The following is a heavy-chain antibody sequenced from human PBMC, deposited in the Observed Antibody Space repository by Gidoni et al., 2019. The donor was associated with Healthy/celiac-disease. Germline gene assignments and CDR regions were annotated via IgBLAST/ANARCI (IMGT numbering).Heavy chain of an antibody. CDR3: ARRGWWLRSFDY. V-gene: IGHV4-34*01. CDR2: INHSGST. J-gene: IGHJ4*02. Sequence: QVQLQQRGAGLLKPPETLSLTCAVYGGSFSGYYWSWIRQPPGKGLEWIGEINHSGSTNYNPSLKSRVTISVDTSKNQFSLKLSSVTAADTAVYYCARRGWWLRSFDYWGQGTLVTVSS. D-gene: IGHD5-12*01. CDR1: GGSFSGYY.